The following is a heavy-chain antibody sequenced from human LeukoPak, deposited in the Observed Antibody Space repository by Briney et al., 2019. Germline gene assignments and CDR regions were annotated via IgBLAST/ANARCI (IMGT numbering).Heavy chain of an antibody. CDR2: ISGSGGST. Sequence: GGSLRLSCAASGFTFSSYAMSWVRQAPGKGLEWVSAISGSGGSTYYADSVKGRFTISRDNSKNTLYLQMNSLRAEDTAVYYCAKDRMDCSGGSCPNNWFDPWGQGTLVTVYS. V-gene: IGHV3-23*01. CDR1: GFTFSSYA. J-gene: IGHJ5*02. CDR3: AKDRMDCSGGSCPNNWFDP. D-gene: IGHD2-15*01.